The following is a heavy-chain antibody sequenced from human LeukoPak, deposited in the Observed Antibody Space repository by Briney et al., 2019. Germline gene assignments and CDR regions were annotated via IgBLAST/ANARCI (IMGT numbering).Heavy chain of an antibody. J-gene: IGHJ4*02. CDR2: IWYDGSNK. CDR1: GFTFSSYG. CDR3: GRDPGHLTGYKYYFDY. D-gene: IGHD3-9*01. Sequence: GRSLRLSCAASGFTFSSYGMHWVRQAPGKGLEWVAVIWYDGSNKYYADSVKGRFTISRDNSKNTLYLQMNSLRAEDTAVYYCGRDPGHLTGYKYYFDYWGQGTLVTVSS. V-gene: IGHV3-33*01.